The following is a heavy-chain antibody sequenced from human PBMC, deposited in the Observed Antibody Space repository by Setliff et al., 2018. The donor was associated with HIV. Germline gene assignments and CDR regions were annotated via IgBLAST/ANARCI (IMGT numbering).Heavy chain of an antibody. V-gene: IGHV3-7*01. CDR1: GFAFSGHQ. Sequence: PGGSLRLSCAASGFAFSGHQMSWVRQAPGKGLEWVAKIKQDGSEKYYVDSVKGRFTISRDNAKNSLYLQMNSLRAEDTAVYYCARASSSSWYKFNLYYYYYYMDVWGKGTTVTVSS. D-gene: IGHD6-13*01. CDR3: ARASSSSWYKFNLYYYYYYMDV. J-gene: IGHJ6*03. CDR2: IKQDGSEK.